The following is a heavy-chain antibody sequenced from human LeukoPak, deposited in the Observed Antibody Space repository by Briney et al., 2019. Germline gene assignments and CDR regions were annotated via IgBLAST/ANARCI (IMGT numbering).Heavy chain of an antibody. V-gene: IGHV3-30*02. CDR1: GFTFSSYG. CDR2: IRYDGSNK. J-gene: IGHJ4*02. Sequence: GGSLRLSCAASGFTFSSYGMHWVRQAPGKGLEWVAFIRYDGSNKYYADSVKGRFTISRDNAKNSLYLQMNSLRAEDTAVYYCAREPFWSGYYSNLHFDYWGQGTLVTVSS. CDR3: AREPFWSGYYSNLHFDY. D-gene: IGHD3-3*01.